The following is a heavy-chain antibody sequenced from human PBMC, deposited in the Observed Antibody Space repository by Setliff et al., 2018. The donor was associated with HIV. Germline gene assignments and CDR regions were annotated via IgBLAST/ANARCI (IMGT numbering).Heavy chain of an antibody. CDR2: IYYSGST. CDR3: ARSSSSSPFFFDY. CDR1: GGSISTNNFY. Sequence: LSLTCTVTGGSISTNNFYWGWVRQPPGKGLEWIGSIYYSGSTYYNPSLKSRVTISVDTSKNQFSLKLSSVTAADTAVYYCARSSSSSPFFFDYWGQGSLVTVSS. V-gene: IGHV4-39*07. D-gene: IGHD6-6*01. J-gene: IGHJ4*02.